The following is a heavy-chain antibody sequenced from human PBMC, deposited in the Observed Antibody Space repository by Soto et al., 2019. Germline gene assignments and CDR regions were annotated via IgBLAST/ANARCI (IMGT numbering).Heavy chain of an antibody. J-gene: IGHJ6*02. Sequence: PSETLSLTCTVSGGSLSNHYLTWIRQSPGKGLEWLGSIYYSVNTNYNPSLDSRVTITVDISKNQFSLQLTSMTAADTAVYYCARYCGGDYYTYYYYGLDVWGQGTTVTVSS. D-gene: IGHD2-21*02. CDR3: ARYCGGDYYTYYYYGLDV. CDR2: IYYSVNT. V-gene: IGHV4-59*11. CDR1: GGSLSNHY.